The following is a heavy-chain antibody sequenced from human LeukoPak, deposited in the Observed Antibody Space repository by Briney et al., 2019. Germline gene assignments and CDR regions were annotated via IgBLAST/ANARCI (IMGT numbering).Heavy chain of an antibody. CDR3: ARPIPSAGWFDP. J-gene: IGHJ5*02. CDR2: IYTSGST. V-gene: IGHV4-4*09. CDR1: GGSISSYY. Sequence: SETLSLTCTVSGGSISSYYWSWIRQPPGKGLEWIGYIYTSGSTNYNPSLKRRVTISVDTSKNQFSLKLSSVTAADTAVYYCARPIPSAGWFDPWGQGTLVTVSS. D-gene: IGHD6-13*01.